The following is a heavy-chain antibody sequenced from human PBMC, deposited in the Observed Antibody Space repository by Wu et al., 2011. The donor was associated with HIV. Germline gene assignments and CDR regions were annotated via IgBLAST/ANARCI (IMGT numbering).Heavy chain of an antibody. D-gene: IGHD5-24*01. CDR2: IIPIYGTT. V-gene: IGHV1-69*15. CDR1: GGTFSIYA. CDR3: ASPVEMYH. Sequence: QVQLVQSGAEVKKPGSSVKVSCKASGGTFSIYAVTWVRQAPGQGLEWMGRIIPIYGTTDYAQKFQGRVTITADGSTDTAYMELSSLRSDDTAIYYCASPVEMYHWGQGTWSTVSS. J-gene: IGHJ5*02.